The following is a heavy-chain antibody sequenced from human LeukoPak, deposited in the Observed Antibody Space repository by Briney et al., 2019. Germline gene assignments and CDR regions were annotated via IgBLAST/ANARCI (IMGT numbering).Heavy chain of an antibody. V-gene: IGHV4-4*09. J-gene: IGHJ4*02. CDR3: ARMPGRLQPAPYFDY. Sequence: PSETLSLTCTVSGGSISSYYWSWIRQPPGKGLEWIGYIYTSGSTNYNPSLKSRVTISVDTSKNQFSLKLSSVTAADTAVYYCARMPGRLQPAPYFDYWGQGTLVTVSS. CDR2: IYTSGST. D-gene: IGHD5-24*01. CDR1: GGSISSYY.